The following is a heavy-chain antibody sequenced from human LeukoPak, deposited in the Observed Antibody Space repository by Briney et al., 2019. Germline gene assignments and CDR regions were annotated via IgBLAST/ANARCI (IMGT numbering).Heavy chain of an antibody. CDR3: AKERDYYDSSGYLDF. CDR2: ISSRGTST. Sequence: PGGSLRLSWAASGFTFSSYAMSWVRQAPGKGLEWVSAISSRGTSTYYADSVSGQFTISRDDSKNTLYLQMNSLRAEDTAVYYCAKERDYYDSSGYLDFWGQGTLVTVSS. J-gene: IGHJ4*02. D-gene: IGHD3-22*01. CDR1: GFTFSSYA. V-gene: IGHV3-23*01.